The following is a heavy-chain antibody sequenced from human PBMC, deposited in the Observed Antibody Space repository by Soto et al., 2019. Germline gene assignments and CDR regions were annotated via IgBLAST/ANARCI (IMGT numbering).Heavy chain of an antibody. J-gene: IGHJ5*02. CDR1: GGSISSSSYY. CDR3: ARRKSFSLNFDP. Sequence: QLQLQESGPGLVKPSETLSLTCTVSGGSISSSSYYWGGIRQPPGKGLEWIGSIYYSGSTYYNPTLKGRINISVDTSKNQFSLKLSSVTAADTAVYHCARRKSFSLNFDPWGQGTLVTVSS. CDR2: IYYSGST. V-gene: IGHV4-39*01.